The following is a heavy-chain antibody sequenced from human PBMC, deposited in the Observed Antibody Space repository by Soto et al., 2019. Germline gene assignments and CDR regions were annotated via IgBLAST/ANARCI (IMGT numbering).Heavy chain of an antibody. D-gene: IGHD2-21*02. CDR2: IYYSGST. CDR3: ARRAPGRVVTAIRYWYFDL. J-gene: IGHJ2*01. Sequence: QLQLQESGPGLVKPSETLSLTCTVSGGSISSSSYYWGWIRQPPGKGLEWIGSIYYSGSTYYNPSLKSRVTISVDTSKNQFSLKLSSVTAADTAVYYCARRAPGRVVTAIRYWYFDLWGRGTLVTVSS. V-gene: IGHV4-39*01. CDR1: GGSISSSSYY.